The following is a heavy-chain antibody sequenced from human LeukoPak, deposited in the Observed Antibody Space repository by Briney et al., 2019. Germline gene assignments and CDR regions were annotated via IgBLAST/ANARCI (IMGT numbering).Heavy chain of an antibody. Sequence: GGSLRLSCAASGFTFSSYAMSWVRQAPEEGLEWVSGISTSGGTTSYADSVKGWFTISRDNPRNTLYMQMNSLSAEDTAVYYCAIMHRYYDGSGYWVQWGQGTLVTVSS. D-gene: IGHD3-22*01. J-gene: IGHJ4*02. V-gene: IGHV3-23*01. CDR1: GFTFSSYA. CDR2: ISTSGGTT. CDR3: AIMHRYYDGSGYWVQ.